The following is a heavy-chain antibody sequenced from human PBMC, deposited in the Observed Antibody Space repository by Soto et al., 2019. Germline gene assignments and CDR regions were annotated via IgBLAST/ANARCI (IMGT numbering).Heavy chain of an antibody. CDR3: ARAGRITMIVVVPFGDFDI. CDR1: GYTFTSYY. Sequence: ASVKVSCKASGYTFTSYYMHWVRQAPGQGLEWMGIINPSGGSTSYAQKFQGRVTMTRDTSTSTVYMELSSLRSEDTAVYYCARAGRITMIVVVPFGDFDIWGQGTMVTVSS. CDR2: INPSGGST. V-gene: IGHV1-46*01. J-gene: IGHJ3*02. D-gene: IGHD3-22*01.